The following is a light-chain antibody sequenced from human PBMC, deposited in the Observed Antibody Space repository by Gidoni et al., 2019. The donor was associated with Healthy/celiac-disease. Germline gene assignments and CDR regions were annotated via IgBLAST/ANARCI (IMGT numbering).Light chain of an antibody. V-gene: IGKV3-20*01. CDR1: QSVSSSY. Sequence: EIVLTQSPGTLPLSPGERATLPCRASQSVSSSYLAWYQQKPGQAPRLLIYGASSRATGIPDRFSGSGSGTDFTLTISRLDPEDFAVYYCQQYGSSPLTFGGGTKVEIK. J-gene: IGKJ4*01. CDR3: QQYGSSPLT. CDR2: GAS.